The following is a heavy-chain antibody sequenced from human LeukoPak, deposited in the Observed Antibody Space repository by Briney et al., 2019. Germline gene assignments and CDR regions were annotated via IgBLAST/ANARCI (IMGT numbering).Heavy chain of an antibody. CDR2: ISYDGSNK. V-gene: IGHV3-30-3*01. Sequence: GGSLRLSCAASGFTFSSYAMHWVRQAPGKGLEWVVVISYDGSNKYYADSVKGRFTISRDNSKNTLYLQMNSLRAEDTAVYYCARVDYWGQGTLVTVSS. CDR3: ARVDY. D-gene: IGHD2-2*03. CDR1: GFTFSSYA. J-gene: IGHJ4*02.